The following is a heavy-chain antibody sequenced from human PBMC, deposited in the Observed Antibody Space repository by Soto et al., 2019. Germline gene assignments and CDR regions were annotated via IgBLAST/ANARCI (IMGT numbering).Heavy chain of an antibody. CDR1: GFTFTSSA. V-gene: IGHV1-58*01. D-gene: IGHD3-16*01. Sequence: SVKVSCKASGFTFTSSAVQWVRQARGQRLEWIGWIVVGSGNTNYAQKFQERVTITRDMSTSTAYMELSSLRSEDTAVYYCAAEGSYANDAFDIWGQGTMVTVSS. CDR3: AAEGSYANDAFDI. CDR2: IVVGSGNT. J-gene: IGHJ3*02.